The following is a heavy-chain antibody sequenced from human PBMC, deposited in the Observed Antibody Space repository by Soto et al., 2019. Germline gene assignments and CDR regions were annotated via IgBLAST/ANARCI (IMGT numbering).Heavy chain of an antibody. Sequence: EVQLVESGGGLVKPGESLRLSCVASDSTFRSYSMNWVRQAPGRGLEWVSIISSGSSVIFYADSMKGRFTISRDNAKNSLYLQMNSLRAEDTAVYYCARGGRGYTKDGTFDLWGQGTMVTVSS. V-gene: IGHV3-21*01. CDR2: ISSGSSVI. CDR1: DSTFRSYS. J-gene: IGHJ3*01. D-gene: IGHD2-2*02. CDR3: ARGGRGYTKDGTFDL.